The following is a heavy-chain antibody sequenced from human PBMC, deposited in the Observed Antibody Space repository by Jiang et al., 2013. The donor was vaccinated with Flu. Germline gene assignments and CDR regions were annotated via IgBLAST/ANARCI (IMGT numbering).Heavy chain of an antibody. Sequence: VQSGSELKKPGASVKISCKTSGYSFTTYSINWVRQAPGQGLEWMGWINPNTGNPIYAQGFTGRFVFSLDTSVSTAYLQINNLETEDTAVYYCARPFPHGISWGQG. V-gene: IGHV7-4-1*02. CDR1: GYSFTTYS. D-gene: IGHD3-3*02. CDR2: INPNTGNP. CDR3: ARPFPHGIS. J-gene: IGHJ1*01.